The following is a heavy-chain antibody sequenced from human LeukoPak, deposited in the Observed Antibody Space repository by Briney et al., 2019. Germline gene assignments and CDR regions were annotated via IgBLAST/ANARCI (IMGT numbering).Heavy chain of an antibody. J-gene: IGHJ6*03. Sequence: SETLSLTCAVYGGSFSGYYWSWIRQPPGKGLEWIGEINHSGSTNYNPSLKSRVTISVDTSKNQFSLKLSSVTAADTAVYYCARNLWFGAYYYMDVWGKGTTVTISS. CDR1: GGSFSGYY. CDR3: ARNLWFGAYYYMDV. D-gene: IGHD3-10*01. V-gene: IGHV4-34*01. CDR2: INHSGST.